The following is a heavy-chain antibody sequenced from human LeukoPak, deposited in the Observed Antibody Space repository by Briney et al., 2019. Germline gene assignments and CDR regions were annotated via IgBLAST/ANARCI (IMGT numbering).Heavy chain of an antibody. D-gene: IGHD3-9*01. V-gene: IGHV4-59*01. J-gene: IGHJ5*02. CDR1: GGSISSYY. CDR3: ARDSTAPDILTGYYWRWFDP. Sequence: SETLSLTCTVSGGSISSYYWSWVRQPPGKGLEWIGYIYYSGSTNYNPSLKSRVTISVDTSKNQFSLKLRSVTAADTAVYYCARDSTAPDILTGYYWRWFDPWGQGTLVTVSS. CDR2: IYYSGST.